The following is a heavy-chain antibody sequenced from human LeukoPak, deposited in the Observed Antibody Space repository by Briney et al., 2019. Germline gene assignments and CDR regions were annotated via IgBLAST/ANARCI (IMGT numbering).Heavy chain of an antibody. CDR3: ARVRGFGIAAAGPFDY. V-gene: IGHV3-30-3*01. J-gene: IGHJ4*02. Sequence: GGSLRLSCAASGFTFSSYAMHWVRQAPGKGLEWVAVISYDGSNKYYADSVKGRFTISRDNSKNTQYLQMNSLRAEDTAVYYCARVRGFGIAAAGPFDYWGQGTLVTVSS. D-gene: IGHD6-13*01. CDR2: ISYDGSNK. CDR1: GFTFSSYA.